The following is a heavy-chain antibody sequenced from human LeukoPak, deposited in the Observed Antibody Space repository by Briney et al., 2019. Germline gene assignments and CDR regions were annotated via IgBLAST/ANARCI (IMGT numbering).Heavy chain of an antibody. CDR2: IGSGGRPI. Sequence: GGSLRLSCAASGFTFSTYTMNWVRQAPGKGLEWVASIGSGGRPIHYADSVKGRFTIYRDNAKNSLYLQMNSLRAEDTAVYYCARSGYTYGFDYWGQGALVTVSS. V-gene: IGHV3-21*01. D-gene: IGHD5-18*01. CDR1: GFTFSTYT. J-gene: IGHJ4*02. CDR3: ARSGYTYGFDY.